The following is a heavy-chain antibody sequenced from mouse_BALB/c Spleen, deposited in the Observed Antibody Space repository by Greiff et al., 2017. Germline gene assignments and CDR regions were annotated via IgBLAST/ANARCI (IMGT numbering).Heavy chain of an antibody. CDR1: GFNIKDYY. CDR3: ARSSTMITTGFAY. V-gene: IGHV14-1*02. Sequence: EVQLQQSGAELVRPGALVKLSCKASGFNIKDYYMHWVKQRPEQGLEWIGWIDPENGNTIYDPKFQGKASITADTSSNTAYLQLSSLTSEDTAVYYCARSSTMITTGFAYWGQGTLVTVSA. J-gene: IGHJ3*01. CDR2: IDPENGNT. D-gene: IGHD2-4*01.